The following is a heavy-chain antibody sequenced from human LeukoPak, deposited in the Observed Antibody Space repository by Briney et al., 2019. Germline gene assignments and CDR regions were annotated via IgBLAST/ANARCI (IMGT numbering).Heavy chain of an antibody. Sequence: SETLSLTCTVSGGSISSSSYYWGWIRQPPGKGLGWIGSIYCTGNTYYNPSLKSRVTISVDTSKNQFSLKLSSVTAADTAVYYCARVSRGDLDYWGQGTLVTVSS. CDR3: ARVSRGDLDY. CDR2: IYCTGNT. CDR1: GGSISSSSYY. D-gene: IGHD4-17*01. J-gene: IGHJ4*02. V-gene: IGHV4-39*07.